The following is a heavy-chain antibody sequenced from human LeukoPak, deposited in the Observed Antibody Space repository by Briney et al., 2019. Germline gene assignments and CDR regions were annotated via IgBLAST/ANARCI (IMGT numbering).Heavy chain of an antibody. D-gene: IGHD3-10*01. V-gene: IGHV3-23*01. Sequence: GGSLRLSCAASGFTFSSYAMSWVRQAPGKGLEWVSAISGSGGSTYYADSVKGRFTISRDNSKNTLYLQMNSLRAEDTAVYYCAKKADVLLWFGELSRGAGLFDYWGQGTLVTVSS. CDR2: ISGSGGST. CDR3: AKKADVLLWFGELSRGAGLFDY. CDR1: GFTFSSYA. J-gene: IGHJ4*02.